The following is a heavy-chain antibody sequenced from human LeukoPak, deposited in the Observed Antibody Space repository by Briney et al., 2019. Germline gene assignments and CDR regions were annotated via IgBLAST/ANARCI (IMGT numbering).Heavy chain of an antibody. CDR1: GGSISPYY. Sequence: PSETLSLTCNVSGGSISPYYWSWIRQVPGKGLEWIGYIYYSGSTNYNPSLKSRVTISVDTSKNQFSLKLSSVTAADTAVYYCAREARRRNWFDPWGQGTLVTVSS. V-gene: IGHV4-59*01. D-gene: IGHD6-25*01. CDR2: IYYSGST. CDR3: AREARRRNWFDP. J-gene: IGHJ5*02.